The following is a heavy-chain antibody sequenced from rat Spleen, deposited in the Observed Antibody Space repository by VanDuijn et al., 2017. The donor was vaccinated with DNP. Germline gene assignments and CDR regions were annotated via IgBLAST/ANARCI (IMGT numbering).Heavy chain of an antibody. J-gene: IGHJ4*01. D-gene: IGHD1-12*02. Sequence: VQLKESGPGLVKPSQSLSLTCSVTGYSITGNYWGWIRQFPGNKMEWIGHISYSGSTGYNPSPKSRISITRDTSKNQYFLQLHSVTTEDTATYYCARPPGSYYYLYAMDAWGQGTSVTVSS. CDR2: ISYSGST. CDR3: ARPPGSYYYLYAMDA. CDR1: GYSITGNY. V-gene: IGHV3-1*01.